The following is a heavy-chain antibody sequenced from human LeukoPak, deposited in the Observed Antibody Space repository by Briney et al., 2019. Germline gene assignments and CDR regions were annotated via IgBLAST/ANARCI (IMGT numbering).Heavy chain of an antibody. CDR3: AIYCSGGSCFRN. V-gene: IGHV3-23*01. Sequence: GGSLRLSCAASGFTFSSYAMSWVRQAPGKGLEWVSVISGSAGSTYYADSVKGRFTISRDNSKNTLYLQMNSLRAGDTAVYYCAIYCSGGSCFRNWGQGTLVTVSS. J-gene: IGHJ4*02. CDR2: ISGSAGST. D-gene: IGHD2-15*01. CDR1: GFTFSSYA.